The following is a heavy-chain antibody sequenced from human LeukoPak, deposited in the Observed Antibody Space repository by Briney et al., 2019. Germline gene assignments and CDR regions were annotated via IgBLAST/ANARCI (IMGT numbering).Heavy chain of an antibody. J-gene: IGHJ3*02. V-gene: IGHV3-74*01. Sequence: GGSLRLSCAASGFTFSSYWMHWVRQAPGKGLVWVSRINSDGSSTSYVDSVKGRFTISRDNAKNTLYLQMNSLRAEDTAVYYCGRKVVNLSRDAFDNWGQGTMVTVSS. D-gene: IGHD2-15*01. CDR3: GRKVVNLSRDAFDN. CDR1: GFTFSSYW. CDR2: INSDGSST.